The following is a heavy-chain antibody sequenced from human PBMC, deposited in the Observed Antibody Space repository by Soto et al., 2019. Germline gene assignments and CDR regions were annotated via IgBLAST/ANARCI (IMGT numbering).Heavy chain of an antibody. CDR3: ARLYYDSSGDYYYYGMDV. J-gene: IGHJ6*02. CDR1: GYSFTSYW. CDR2: IDPSDSYT. V-gene: IGHV5-10-1*01. D-gene: IGHD3-22*01. Sequence: LGESLKISCKGSGYSFTSYWISWVRQMPGKGLEWMGRIDPSDSYTNYSPSFQGHVTISADKSISTAYLQWSSLKASDTAMYYCARLYYDSSGDYYYYGMDVWGQGTTVTVSS.